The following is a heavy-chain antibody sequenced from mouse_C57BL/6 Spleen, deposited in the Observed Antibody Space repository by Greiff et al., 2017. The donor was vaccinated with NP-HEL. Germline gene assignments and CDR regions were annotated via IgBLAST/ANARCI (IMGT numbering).Heavy chain of an antibody. CDR2: INPSSGYT. V-gene: IGHV1-7*01. CDR1: GYTFTSYW. Sequence: VQLQQSGAELAKPGASVKLSCKASGYTFTSYWMHWVKQRPGQGLEWIGYINPSSGYTKYNQKFKDQATLTADKSSSTAYMQLSSLTYEDSAVYYCARDYDDYAMDYWGQGTSVTVSS. CDR3: ARDYDDYAMDY. D-gene: IGHD2-4*01. J-gene: IGHJ4*01.